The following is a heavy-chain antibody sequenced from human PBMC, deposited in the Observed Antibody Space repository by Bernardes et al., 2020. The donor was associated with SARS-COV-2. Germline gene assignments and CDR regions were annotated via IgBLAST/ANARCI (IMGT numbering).Heavy chain of an antibody. CDR2: INPSSANT. CDR1: GYTFSYYE. J-gene: IGHJ2*01. D-gene: IGHD2-21*02. V-gene: IGHV1-8*01. Sequence: ASVKVSCNALGYTFSYYEINWVRQAPGQGLEWLGWINPSSANTGYGQRVQGRITVTRDSAISTAYLELSSLRSEDTAVYYCARLVTGASGGFDLWCRGTPVTVST. CDR3: ARLVTGASGGFDL.